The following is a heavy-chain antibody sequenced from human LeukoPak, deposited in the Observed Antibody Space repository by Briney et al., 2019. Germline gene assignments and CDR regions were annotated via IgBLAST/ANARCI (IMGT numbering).Heavy chain of an antibody. D-gene: IGHD1-14*01. CDR2: INEDGSDR. CDR1: GFTFSSYS. Sequence: GGSLRLSCAASGFTFSSYSMNWVRQAPGKGLEWVAGINEDGSDRSYVDSVKGRFTISRDNTKNSLFLQMNSLRVEDTAVYYCARNRASNDYWGQGTLVTVSS. CDR3: ARNRASNDY. J-gene: IGHJ4*02. V-gene: IGHV3-7*01.